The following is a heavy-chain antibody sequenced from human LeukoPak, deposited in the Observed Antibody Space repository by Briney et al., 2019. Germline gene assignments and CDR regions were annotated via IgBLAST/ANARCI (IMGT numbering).Heavy chain of an antibody. Sequence: SETLSLTCTVSGGSISRSSYYWGWIRQPPGKGLEWIGSIYHSGSTYYNPSLKSRVTISVDTSKNQFSLNLSSVTAADTAVYYCARLGWYKTPFDYWGQGTLVTVSS. D-gene: IGHD6-19*01. V-gene: IGHV4-39*07. J-gene: IGHJ4*02. CDR2: IYHSGST. CDR1: GGSISRSSYY. CDR3: ARLGWYKTPFDY.